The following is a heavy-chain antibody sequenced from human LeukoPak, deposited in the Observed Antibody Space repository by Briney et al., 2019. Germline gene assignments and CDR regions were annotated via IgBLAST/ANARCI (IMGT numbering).Heavy chain of an antibody. CDR2: IHTSGDT. J-gene: IGHJ4*02. Sequence: PSETLSLTCTVSGDSIRNYYWSWIRQPPGKGLEWIAFIHTSGDTNYNPSLKTRATISVDMSKNQFSLRLGSVTAADTAVYYCARPTGIAAAGFYYFDYWGQGTLVTVSS. V-gene: IGHV4-4*09. CDR3: ARPTGIAAAGFYYFDY. CDR1: GDSIRNYY. D-gene: IGHD6-13*01.